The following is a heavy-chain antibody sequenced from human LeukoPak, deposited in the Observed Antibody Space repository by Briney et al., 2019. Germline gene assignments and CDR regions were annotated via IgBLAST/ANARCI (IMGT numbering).Heavy chain of an antibody. Sequence: ASVKVSCKASGYTFTGYYMHWVRQAPGQGLEWMGWINPNSGGTNYAQKLQGRVTMTTDTSTGTAYMELRSLRSDDTAVYYCARCPTVVTPDYYYYYYMDVWGKGTTVTVSS. V-gene: IGHV1-2*02. CDR1: GYTFTGYY. D-gene: IGHD4-23*01. CDR2: INPNSGGT. CDR3: ARCPTVVTPDYYYYYYMDV. J-gene: IGHJ6*03.